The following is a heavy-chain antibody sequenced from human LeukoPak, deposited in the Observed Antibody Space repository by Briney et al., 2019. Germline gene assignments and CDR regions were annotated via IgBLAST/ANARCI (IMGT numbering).Heavy chain of an antibody. CDR1: GFTFSSYD. J-gene: IGHJ4*02. Sequence: PGGSLRLSCAASGFTFSSYDMHWVRQATGKGLEWVSAIGTAGDTYYPGSVKGRFTISRENAKNSLYLQMNSRRAGDTAVYYCARSTYSSGWDFDYWGQGNLVTVSS. CDR3: ARSTYSSGWDFDY. CDR2: IGTAGDT. D-gene: IGHD6-19*01. V-gene: IGHV3-13*01.